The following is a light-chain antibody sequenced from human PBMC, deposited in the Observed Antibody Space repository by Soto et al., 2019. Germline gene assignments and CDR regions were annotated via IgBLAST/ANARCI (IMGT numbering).Light chain of an antibody. V-gene: IGKV1-39*01. J-gene: IGKJ1*01. Sequence: DIQMTQSPSSLSASVGDRLTITCRASHSIDNYLSWYQLKPAQATRLLIYAASNSQRGVPSRFTGSGSGTDLTLTIHNLQPDDFAFYCCQQCFSIHPTFGHGTKVETK. CDR2: AAS. CDR1: HSIDNY. CDR3: QQCFSIHPT.